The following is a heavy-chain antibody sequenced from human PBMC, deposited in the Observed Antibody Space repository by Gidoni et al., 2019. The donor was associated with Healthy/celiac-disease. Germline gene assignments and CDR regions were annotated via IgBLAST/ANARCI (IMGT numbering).Heavy chain of an antibody. CDR2: IKSKTDGGTT. V-gene: IGHV3-15*01. CDR3: TAYRGLGAFDI. Sequence: LSCAASGFTFSNAWMSWVRQAPGKGLEWVGRIKSKTDGGTTDYAAPVKGRFTISRDDSKNTLYLQMNSLKTEDTAVYYCTAYRGLGAFDIWGQGTMVTVSS. J-gene: IGHJ3*02. CDR1: GFTFSNAW. D-gene: IGHD2-15*01.